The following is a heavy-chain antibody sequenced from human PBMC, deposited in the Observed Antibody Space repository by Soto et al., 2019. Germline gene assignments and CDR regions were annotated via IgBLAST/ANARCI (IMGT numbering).Heavy chain of an antibody. J-gene: IGHJ4*02. Sequence: QVQLVQSGAEVKKPGSSVKVSCKASGGTFSSYTISWVRQAPGQGLEWMGRIIPNLGIANYAQKFQGRVTITADKSTSTAYMELSSLSSEDTAVYYCASEGYCSGGSCYFDYWGQGTLVTVSS. V-gene: IGHV1-69*02. D-gene: IGHD2-15*01. CDR3: ASEGYCSGGSCYFDY. CDR2: IIPNLGIA. CDR1: GGTFSSYT.